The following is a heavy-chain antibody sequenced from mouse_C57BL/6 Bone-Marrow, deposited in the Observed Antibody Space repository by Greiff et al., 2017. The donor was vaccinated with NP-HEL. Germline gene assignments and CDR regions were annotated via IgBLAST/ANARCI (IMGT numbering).Heavy chain of an antibody. CDR2: IDPSDSYT. V-gene: IGHV1-50*01. D-gene: IGHD1-1*01. Sequence: VQLQQPGAELVKPGASVKLSCKASGYTFTSYWMQWVKQRPGQGLEWIGEIDPSDSYTNYNQKFKGKATLTVDTSSSTAYMQLSSLTSEDSAVYCCARLATVVVDDWGQGTTLTVSS. CDR1: GYTFTSYW. J-gene: IGHJ2*01. CDR3: ARLATVVVDD.